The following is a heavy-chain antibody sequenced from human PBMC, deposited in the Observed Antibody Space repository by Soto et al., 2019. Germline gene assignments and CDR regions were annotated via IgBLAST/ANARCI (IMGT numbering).Heavy chain of an antibody. CDR1: GFPFDDYS. Sequence: PGGSLRLLREASGFPFDDYSLHWVRQAPGKGLEWVSLISWDGGSTYYADSLKGRFTSSRHNSKNPLYLQMNSVRAEDTALYYCAKGGCYGTFEGYAFDIWGPGTMVTVS. CDR2: ISWDGGST. V-gene: IGHV3-43*01. CDR3: AKGGCYGTFEGYAFDI. D-gene: IGHD2-2*01. J-gene: IGHJ3*02.